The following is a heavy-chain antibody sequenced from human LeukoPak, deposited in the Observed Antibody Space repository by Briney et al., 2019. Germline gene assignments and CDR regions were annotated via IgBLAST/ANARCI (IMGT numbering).Heavy chain of an antibody. V-gene: IGHV3-21*01. D-gene: IGHD6-19*01. J-gene: IGHJ6*03. CDR2: ISSTSSYI. CDR3: ARASGWYERGPDYYYYMDI. Sequence: GGSLRLSCAASGFTFSSYSMNWVRQAPGKVLEWISSISSTSSYIYYADSVKGRFTISRDNAKNSLHLQMNSLRAEDTAVYYCARASGWYERGPDYYYYMDIWGKGTTVTVSS. CDR1: GFTFSSYS.